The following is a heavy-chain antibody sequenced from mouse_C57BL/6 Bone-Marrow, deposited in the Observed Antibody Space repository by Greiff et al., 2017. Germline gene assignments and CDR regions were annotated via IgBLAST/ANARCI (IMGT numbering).Heavy chain of an antibody. CDR1: GYTFTEYT. CDR2: FYPGSGSI. Sequence: VQLQESGAELVKPGASVKLSCKASGYTFTEYTIHWVKQRPGQGLEWIGWFYPGSGSIKYNEKFKDKATLTADKSSSTVYMELSRLTSEDSAVYFWARHEEQDSNYVGFAYWGQGTLVTVSA. J-gene: IGHJ3*01. D-gene: IGHD2-5*01. CDR3: ARHEEQDSNYVGFAY. V-gene: IGHV1-62-2*01.